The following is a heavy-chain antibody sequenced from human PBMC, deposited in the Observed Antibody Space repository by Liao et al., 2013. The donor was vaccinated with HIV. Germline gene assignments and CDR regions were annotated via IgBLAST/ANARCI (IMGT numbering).Heavy chain of an antibody. CDR1: GDSINTGNHY. CDR3: ARTGDGGAARTWLDY. Sequence: QVQLQESGPGLVKPSQTLSLTCTVSGDSINTGNHYWSWIRQSPGKGLEWLGYIHQGRSTYYNPSLRSRLTISADTSRNQFSLRLTSVTAADTAVYYCARTGDGGAARTWLDYWGQGTLVTVSS. J-gene: IGHJ4*02. V-gene: IGHV4-30-4*01. D-gene: IGHD7-27*01. CDR2: IHQGRST.